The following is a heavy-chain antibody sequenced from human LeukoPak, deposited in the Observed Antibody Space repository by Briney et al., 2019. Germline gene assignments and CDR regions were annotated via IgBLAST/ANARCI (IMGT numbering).Heavy chain of an antibody. V-gene: IGHV1-8*01. D-gene: IGHD3-10*01. CDR1: GYTFTSYD. CDR2: MNPNSGNT. Sequence: ASVEVSCKASGYTFTSYDINWVRQATGQGLEWMGWMNPNSGNTGYAQKFQGRVTMTRNTSISTAYMELSSLRSEDTAVYYCARALRSYYYYYYMDVWGKGTTVTVSS. J-gene: IGHJ6*03. CDR3: ARALRSYYYYYYMDV.